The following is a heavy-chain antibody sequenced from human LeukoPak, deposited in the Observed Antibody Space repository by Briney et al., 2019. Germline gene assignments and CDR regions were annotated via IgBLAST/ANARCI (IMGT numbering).Heavy chain of an antibody. CDR2: IKTDGSTT. Sequence: GGSLRLSCAASGFTFNSYWMHWLRQTPGKGLVWVSHIKTDGSTTNYADSVRGRFTISRDSAKNTLYLQMNSLRAEDTAVYYCARDGVSGAPDYWGQGTLVTVSS. D-gene: IGHD2-8*02. J-gene: IGHJ4*02. CDR3: ARDGVSGAPDY. V-gene: IGHV3-74*01. CDR1: GFTFNSYW.